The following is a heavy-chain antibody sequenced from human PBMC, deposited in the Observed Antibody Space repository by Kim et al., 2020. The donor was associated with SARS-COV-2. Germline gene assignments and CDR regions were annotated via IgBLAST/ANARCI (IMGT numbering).Heavy chain of an antibody. Sequence: GGSLRLSCVASGFIFTGYGMHWVRQAPGKGLEWVAVTSFDASKKYYAESVRGRFTISRDNPRNTLYLQMDSLRPEDSAVYYCAKASPDYRLYYWGQGTLV. CDR1: GFIFTGYG. D-gene: IGHD4-17*01. V-gene: IGHV3-30*18. J-gene: IGHJ4*02. CDR2: TSFDASKK. CDR3: AKASPDYRLYY.